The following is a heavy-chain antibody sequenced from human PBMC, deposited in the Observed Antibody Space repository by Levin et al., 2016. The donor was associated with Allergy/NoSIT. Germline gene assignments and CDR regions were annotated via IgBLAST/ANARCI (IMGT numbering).Heavy chain of an antibody. CDR3: ARDHHGAAAGY. Sequence: WIRQPPGKGLEWVAVISYDGSNKYYADSVKGRFTISRDNSKNTLYLQMNSLRAEDTAVYYCARDHHGAAAGYWGQGTLVTVSS. V-gene: IGHV3-30*03. J-gene: IGHJ4*02. D-gene: IGHD6-13*01. CDR2: ISYDGSNK.